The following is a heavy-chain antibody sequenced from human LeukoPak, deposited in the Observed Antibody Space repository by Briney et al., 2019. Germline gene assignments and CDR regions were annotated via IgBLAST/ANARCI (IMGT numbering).Heavy chain of an antibody. J-gene: IGHJ6*02. CDR3: AKDRIAAASPRSDYYSYGMDV. CDR2: ISYDGCNK. CDR1: GFTFSRYG. D-gene: IGHD6-13*01. Sequence: GGSLRLSFASCGFTFSRYGMHWVRQAPARGLEGVAVISYDGCNKYYADSVKGRFTISRDNSKNTLYLQMNSLRAEDTAVYYCAKDRIAAASPRSDYYSYGMDVWGQGTTVTVSS. V-gene: IGHV3-30*18.